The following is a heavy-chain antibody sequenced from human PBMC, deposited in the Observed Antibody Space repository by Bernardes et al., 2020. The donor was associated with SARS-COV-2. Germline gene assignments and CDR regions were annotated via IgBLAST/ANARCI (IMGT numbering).Heavy chain of an antibody. V-gene: IGHV3-48*01. CDR1: GFTFSSYS. D-gene: IGHD3-10*01. CDR3: ARAYYGSWKYYFDY. CDR2: ISDSSSTI. Sequence: GGSLRLSRAASGFTFSSYSMNWVRQAPGKGLEWVSYISDSSSTIYYADSVKGRFTISRDNAKNSLYLQMNSLRAEDTAVYYCARAYYGSWKYYFDYWGQGTLVTVSS. J-gene: IGHJ4*02.